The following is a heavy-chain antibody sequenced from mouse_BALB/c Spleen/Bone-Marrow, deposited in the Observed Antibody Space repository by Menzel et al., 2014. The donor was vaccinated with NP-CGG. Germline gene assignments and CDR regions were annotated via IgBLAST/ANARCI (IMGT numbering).Heavy chain of an antibody. J-gene: IGHJ2*01. CDR1: GFDFGGYW. D-gene: IGHD1-1*01. Sequence: DVKLVESGGGLVQPGGSLKLSCAASGFDFGGYWMSWVRQAPGKGLEWVGEINPDSRTINYSPSLKDKFIISRDNAKSTLYLRLNKVRSEDTALYYCARPDYYGYLNYWGQGTTLTVSS. CDR2: INPDSRTI. CDR3: ARPDYYGYLNY. V-gene: IGHV4-1*02.